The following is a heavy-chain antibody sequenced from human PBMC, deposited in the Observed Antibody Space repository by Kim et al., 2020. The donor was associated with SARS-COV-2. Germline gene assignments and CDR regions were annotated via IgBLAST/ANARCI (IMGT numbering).Heavy chain of an antibody. Sequence: GGSLRLSCTASGFTFDDYAMHWVRQAPGKGLEWVSGISWNSGSIGYADSVKGRFTISRDNAKNSLYLQMNSLRAEDTALYYCAKDAGSQFYYDSSGYSYHFDYWGQGTLVTVSS. J-gene: IGHJ4*02. D-gene: IGHD3-22*01. V-gene: IGHV3-9*01. CDR1: GFTFDDYA. CDR2: ISWNSGSI. CDR3: AKDAGSQFYYDSSGYSYHFDY.